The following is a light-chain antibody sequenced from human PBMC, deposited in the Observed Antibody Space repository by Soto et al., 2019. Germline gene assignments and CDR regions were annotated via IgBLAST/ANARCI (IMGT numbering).Light chain of an antibody. J-gene: IGKJ1*01. Sequence: DIQMTQSPSSLSTSVGDRVTITCRASQSISNYLNWYQQKPGKVPKLLIYAASRLQSGVPSRFSGSGSGTDFTLTISSLQPEDFATYFCLQSYITPWTFGQGTKVEI. CDR2: AAS. V-gene: IGKV1-39*01. CDR1: QSISNY. CDR3: LQSYITPWT.